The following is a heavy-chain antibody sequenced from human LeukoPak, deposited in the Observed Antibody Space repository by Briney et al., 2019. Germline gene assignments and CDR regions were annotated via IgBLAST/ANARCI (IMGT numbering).Heavy chain of an antibody. CDR2: INPNSGGT. CDR1: GYTLTGYY. Sequence: ASVKVSCKASGYTLTGYYMHWVRQAPGQGLEWMGWINPNSGGTNYAQKFQGRVTMTRDTSISTAYMELSRLRSDDTAVYYCARAPGGALSGYSALWGQGTLVTVSS. V-gene: IGHV1-2*02. J-gene: IGHJ4*02. CDR3: ARAPGGALSGYSAL. D-gene: IGHD5-12*01.